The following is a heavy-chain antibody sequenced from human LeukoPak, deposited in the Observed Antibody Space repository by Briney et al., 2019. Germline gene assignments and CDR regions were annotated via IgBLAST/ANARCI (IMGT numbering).Heavy chain of an antibody. J-gene: IGHJ4*02. D-gene: IGHD2-21*01. CDR3: ARSIGSDTYYVDY. Sequence: AGGSLRLSCAASGFTFSTYSMNWVRQAPGKGLEWVSYIRYSSSAIYYADTVKGRFTISRDNSKNTLFLQMNSLRAEDTHVYYCARSIGSDTYYVDYWGQGTLVTVSS. CDR2: IRYSSSAI. CDR1: GFTFSTYS. V-gene: IGHV3-48*01.